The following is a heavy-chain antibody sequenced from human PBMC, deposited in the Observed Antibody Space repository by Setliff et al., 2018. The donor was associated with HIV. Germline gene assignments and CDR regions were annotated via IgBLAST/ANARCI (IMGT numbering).Heavy chain of an antibody. CDR1: GFIFTNYY. V-gene: IGHV1-2*06. Sequence: ASVKVSCKASGFIFTNYYIHWVRQAPGQGLEWMGRISPNSGGTQFAQKFQGRVALTRDTSITTAYMELSGLRSDDTAVYYCAKGQGPVDYWGQGTLVNVSS. J-gene: IGHJ4*02. CDR2: ISPNSGGT. CDR3: AKGQGPVDY.